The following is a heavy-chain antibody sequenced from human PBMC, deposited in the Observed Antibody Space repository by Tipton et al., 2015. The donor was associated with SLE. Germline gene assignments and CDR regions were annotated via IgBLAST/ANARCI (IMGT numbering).Heavy chain of an antibody. CDR2: INHGGTT. CDR3: ARLGAFDI. Sequence: TLSLTCAVYGGSFSDYYWSWIRQPPGKGLEWIGEINHGGTTNHNPSLKSRVTISVGTSKNQFSLKLYSVTAADTAVYYCARLGAFDIWGPGTMVTVSS. V-gene: IGHV4-34*01. CDR1: GGSFSDYY. J-gene: IGHJ3*02. D-gene: IGHD7-27*01.